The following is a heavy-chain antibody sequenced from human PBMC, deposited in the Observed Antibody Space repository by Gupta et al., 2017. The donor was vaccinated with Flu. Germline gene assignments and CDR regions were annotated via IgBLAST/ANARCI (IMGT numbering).Heavy chain of an antibody. D-gene: IGHD2-15*01. CDR1: GYTFTSPD. V-gene: IGHV1-8*01. J-gene: IGHJ3*02. Sequence: QVQLVQSGAEVKKPGASVKVSCKASGYTFTSPDINWVRQATGQGLEWMGWMNPNSGNAGYVQKVQGRVTMTRNTSINTVYMELSSLRSEDTAVYYCARADCSGDSCYSLNNAFDIWGQGTMVTVSS. CDR2: MNPNSGNA. CDR3: ARADCSGDSCYSLNNAFDI.